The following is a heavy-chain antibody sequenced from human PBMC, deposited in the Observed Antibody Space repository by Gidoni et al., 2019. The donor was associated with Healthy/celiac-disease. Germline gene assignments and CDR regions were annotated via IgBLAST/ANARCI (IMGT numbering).Heavy chain of an antibody. CDR3: AKEGMVATPFDY. V-gene: IGHV3-30*02. J-gene: IGHJ4*02. CDR2: IRYDGSNK. D-gene: IGHD5-12*01. CDR1: GFPFSSYG. Sequence: QVQLVESGGGVVQPGGSLRLSCAASGFPFSSYGMHWVRQAPGKGLEWVAFIRYDGSNKYYADSVKGRFNISRDNSKNTLYLQMNSLRAEDTAVYYCAKEGMVATPFDYWGQGTLVTVSS.